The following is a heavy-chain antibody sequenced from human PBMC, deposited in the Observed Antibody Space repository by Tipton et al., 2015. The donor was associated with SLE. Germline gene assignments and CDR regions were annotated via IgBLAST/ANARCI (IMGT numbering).Heavy chain of an antibody. CDR1: GFTVSSNY. J-gene: IGHJ4*02. D-gene: IGHD2-15*01. V-gene: IGHV3-53*05. CDR2: IYSGGST. Sequence: SLRLSCAASGFTVSSNYMSWVRQAPGKGLEWVSVIYSGGSTYYADSVKGRFTISRDNSKNKLYLQMNSLRAEDTAVYYCARVLGGLGLFDYWGQGTLVTVSS. CDR3: ARVLGGLGLFDY.